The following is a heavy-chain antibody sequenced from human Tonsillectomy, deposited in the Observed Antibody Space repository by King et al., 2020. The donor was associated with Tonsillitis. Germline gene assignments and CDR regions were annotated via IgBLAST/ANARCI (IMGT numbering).Heavy chain of an antibody. D-gene: IGHD5-24*01. CDR1: GYNFISYW. J-gene: IGHJ3*02. V-gene: IGHV5-51*03. Sequence: QLVQSGAEVKKPGESLKISCKGSGYNFISYWIGWVRQMPGKGLEWMGIIYPRDSDTRYSPSFQGQVSMSADKSSSTAYLQWSSLKASDTAMYYCARPAGDGYNLAFDIWGQGTLVTVSS. CDR2: IYPRDSDT. CDR3: ARPAGDGYNLAFDI.